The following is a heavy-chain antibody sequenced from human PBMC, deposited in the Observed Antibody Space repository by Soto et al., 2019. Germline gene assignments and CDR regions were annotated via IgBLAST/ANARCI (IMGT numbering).Heavy chain of an antibody. CDR1: GFTFSSYA. V-gene: IGHV3-23*01. CDR3: PKPDYYDRSGSFDN. Sequence: GALRLSCAASGFTFSSYAMSWVRQAPGKGLEWVSVISNDGFTTYYADSVKGRFTISRDNSKNTVYLQMNSLRAEHTAVYYCPKPDYYDRSGSFDNWGQETLVTVSS. CDR2: ISNDGFTT. J-gene: IGHJ4*02. D-gene: IGHD3-22*01.